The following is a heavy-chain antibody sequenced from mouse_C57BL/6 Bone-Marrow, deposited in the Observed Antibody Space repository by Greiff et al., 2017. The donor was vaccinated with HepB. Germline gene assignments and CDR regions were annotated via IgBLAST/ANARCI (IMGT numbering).Heavy chain of an antibody. D-gene: IGHD1-1*01. Sequence: QVQLQQPGAELVKPGASVKLSCKASGYTFTSYWMQWVKQRPGQGLEWIGEIDPSDSYTNYNQKFKGKATLTVDTSSSTAYMQLSSLTSEDSAVYYCARGLLRYLSWWYFDVWGTGTTVTVSS. CDR2: IDPSDSYT. V-gene: IGHV1-50*01. CDR1: GYTFTSYW. J-gene: IGHJ1*03. CDR3: ARGLLRYLSWWYFDV.